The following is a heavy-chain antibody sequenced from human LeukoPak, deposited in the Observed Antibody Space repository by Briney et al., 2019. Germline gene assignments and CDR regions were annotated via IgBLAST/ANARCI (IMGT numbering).Heavy chain of an antibody. V-gene: IGHV1-2*02. CDR2: INPNIGGT. CDR1: GYTFTGYY. J-gene: IGHJ6*03. D-gene: IGHD2-2*02. CDR3: ARGKGCSSTSCYTQPYYYYMDV. Sequence: GASVKVSCKASGYTFTGYYMYWVRQAPGQGLERMGWINPNIGGTNYAQKCQGRVTMTRDTSISTASMELSRLRSDDTAVYYCARGKGCSSTSCYTQPYYYYMDVWGKGTTVTVSS.